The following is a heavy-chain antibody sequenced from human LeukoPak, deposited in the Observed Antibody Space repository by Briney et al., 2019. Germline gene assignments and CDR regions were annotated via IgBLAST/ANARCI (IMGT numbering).Heavy chain of an antibody. J-gene: IGHJ4*02. CDR1: GGSISSSSYY. CDR2: IYYSGST. Sequence: SETLSLTCTVSGGSISSSSYYWGWIRQPPGKGLEWIGSIYYSGSTYYNPSLKSRVTISVDTSKNQFPLKLSSVTAADTAVYYCARHKRFGVVILYYFDYWGQGTLVTVSS. D-gene: IGHD3-3*01. CDR3: ARHKRFGVVILYYFDY. V-gene: IGHV4-39*01.